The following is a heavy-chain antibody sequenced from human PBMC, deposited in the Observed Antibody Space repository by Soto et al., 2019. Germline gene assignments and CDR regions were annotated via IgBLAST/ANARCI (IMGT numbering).Heavy chain of an antibody. CDR2: INPNSGGT. V-gene: IGHV1-2*04. J-gene: IGHJ3*02. D-gene: IGHD5-18*01. Sequence: QVQLVQSGAEVKKPGASVKVSCKASGYTFTGYYMHWVRQAPGQGLEWMGWINPNSGGTNYAQKFQGWVTMTRDTSIITAYMELSRLRSDDTAVYYCARNVDTGMVDDAFDIWGQGTMVTVSS. CDR1: GYTFTGYY. CDR3: ARNVDTGMVDDAFDI.